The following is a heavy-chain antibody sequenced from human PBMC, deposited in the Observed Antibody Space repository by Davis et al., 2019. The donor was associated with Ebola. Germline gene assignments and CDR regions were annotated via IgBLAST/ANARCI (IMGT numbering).Heavy chain of an antibody. Sequence: SVKVSCKASGGTFSSYAISWVRQAPGQGLEWMGGIIPIFGTANYAQKLQRRVTITADESTSTVYMELSSLRSEDTAVYYCARDRAYSTSTGYHYYYPMDVWGQGTTVTVSS. CDR2: IIPIFGTA. V-gene: IGHV1-69*13. D-gene: IGHD6-6*01. CDR3: ARDRAYSTSTGYHYYYPMDV. CDR1: GGTFSSYA. J-gene: IGHJ6*02.